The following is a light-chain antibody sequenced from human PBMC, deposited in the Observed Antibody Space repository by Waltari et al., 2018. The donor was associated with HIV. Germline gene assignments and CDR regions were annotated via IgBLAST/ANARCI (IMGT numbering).Light chain of an antibody. CDR2: SKT. CDR3: AAWDDSLHGYV. Sequence: QSVLTPPPSASGPPGQRVTIPCSGSSSNLRSNPVHRYQQLPGTAPQLLIYSKTQRPSGVPDRFSGSKSGTSASLAISGLLSEDEADYFCAAWDDSLHGYVFGTGTEVTVL. V-gene: IGLV1-44*01. CDR1: SSNLRSNP. J-gene: IGLJ1*01.